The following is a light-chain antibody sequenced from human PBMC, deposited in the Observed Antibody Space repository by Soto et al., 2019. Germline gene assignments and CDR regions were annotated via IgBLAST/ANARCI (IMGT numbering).Light chain of an antibody. CDR2: AS. CDR1: QDIRDY. Sequence: DIQMTQFPSAMSASVGDRVTITCRASQDIRDYLAWFQHKPGNVPKRLIYASTLQSGVPSRFSGSGSGTEFTLTITGLQPKDFATYYCLHYHSYPRTFGRGTKVEIK. V-gene: IGKV1-17*03. CDR3: LHYHSYPRT. J-gene: IGKJ1*01.